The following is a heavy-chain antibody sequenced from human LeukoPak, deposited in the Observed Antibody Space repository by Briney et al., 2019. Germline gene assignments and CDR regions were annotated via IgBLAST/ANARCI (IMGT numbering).Heavy chain of an antibody. D-gene: IGHD3-22*01. CDR1: GASIRSSNYY. CDR3: ARRRYYDGSGYLD. J-gene: IGHJ1*01. V-gene: IGHV4-39*01. Sequence: PSETLSPTFLVSGASIRSSNYYWDWIRQPPGRGLEGIGSIYYSGRTYYNSSLKSRVSMSVDTTKNQFSLRLTSMTAADPAVYYCARRRYYDGSGYLDWGQGTLVIVS. CDR2: IYYSGRT.